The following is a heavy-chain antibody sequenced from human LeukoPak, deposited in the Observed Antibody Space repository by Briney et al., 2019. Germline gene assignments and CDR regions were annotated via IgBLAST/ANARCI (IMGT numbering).Heavy chain of an antibody. CDR3: VPYDILTGYPY. CDR2: ISSNGGST. D-gene: IGHD3-9*01. Sequence: GGSLRLSCSASGFTFSSYAMHWVRQAPGKGLEYVSAISSNGGSTYYADSVKGRFTISRDNSKNTLYLQMSSLRAEDTAVYHCVPYDILTGYPYWGQGTLVTVSS. J-gene: IGHJ4*02. V-gene: IGHV3-64D*06. CDR1: GFTFSSYA.